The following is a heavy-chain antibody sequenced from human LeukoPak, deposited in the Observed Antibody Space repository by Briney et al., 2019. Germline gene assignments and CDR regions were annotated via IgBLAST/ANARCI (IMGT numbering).Heavy chain of an antibody. D-gene: IGHD3-16*02. J-gene: IGHJ4*02. CDR1: GFTFSNEA. Sequence: GGSLRLSCAVSGFTFSNEAMGWVRQLRGGRLEGVSASSPGRGATYYAESMTGRVTISRDHAKNSVSLQMTPLRVEDTAIYYCARGAYRISWPGIDYWGQGTLVTVTS. CDR2: SSPGRGAT. CDR3: ARGAYRISWPGIDY. V-gene: IGHV3-23*01.